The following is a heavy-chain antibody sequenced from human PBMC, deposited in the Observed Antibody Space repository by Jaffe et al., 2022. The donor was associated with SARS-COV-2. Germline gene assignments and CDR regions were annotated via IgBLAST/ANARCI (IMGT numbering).Heavy chain of an antibody. V-gene: IGHV1-46*01. D-gene: IGHD4-17*01. J-gene: IGHJ3*02. CDR2: INPSLGTT. Sequence: QVQLVQSGTEVKKPGASVKVSCKTSGNTFTSTSYFIHWVRQTPGQGLEWMGIINPSLGTTIYAQKFQGRVTMTRDTSTSTVYMELSSLRSEDTAVYYCARGGESNDYGDWDAFDIWGQGTMVTVSS. CDR1: GNTFTSTSYF. CDR3: ARGGESNDYGDWDAFDI.